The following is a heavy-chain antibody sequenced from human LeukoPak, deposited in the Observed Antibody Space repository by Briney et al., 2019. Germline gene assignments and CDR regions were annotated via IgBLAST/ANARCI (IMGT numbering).Heavy chain of an antibody. V-gene: IGHV1-18*01. CDR2: ISAYNGNT. D-gene: IGHD6-19*01. Sequence: ALVKVSCKASGYTFTSYGISWVRQAPGQGLEWIGWISAYNGNTNYAQKFQGRVTMTRDTSTSTVYMELSSLRSEDTAVYYCARGSRSSGWSHYFDYWGQGTLVTVSS. CDR1: GYTFTSYG. CDR3: ARGSRSSGWSHYFDY. J-gene: IGHJ4*02.